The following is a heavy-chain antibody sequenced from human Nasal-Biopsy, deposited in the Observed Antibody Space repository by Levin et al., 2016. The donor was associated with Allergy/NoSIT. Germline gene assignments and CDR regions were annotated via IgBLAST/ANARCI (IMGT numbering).Heavy chain of an antibody. CDR3: ARDRLLAGYSTFDS. CDR2: ISYHGGEQ. J-gene: IGHJ4*02. V-gene: IGHV3-30-3*01. CDR1: GFTFDRYS. D-gene: IGHD3-9*01. Sequence: GESLKISCAASGFTFDRYSMHWVRQTPGRGLEWVAAISYHGGEQFYADSVKGLFTVSRENSKNTLYLQMHNVRVEDAAIYYCARDRLLAGYSTFDSWGQGTPVTVSS.